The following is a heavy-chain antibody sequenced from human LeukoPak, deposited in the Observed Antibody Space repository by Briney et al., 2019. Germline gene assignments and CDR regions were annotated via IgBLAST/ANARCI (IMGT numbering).Heavy chain of an antibody. J-gene: IGHJ4*02. Sequence: ASVKVSCKASGYTFTSYYMHWVRQAPGQGLEWMGIINPSGGSTSYAQKFQGRVTMTRDMSTSTVYMELSSLRSEDTAVYYCARDRQQLDFIDYWGQGTLVTVSS. CDR2: INPSGGST. D-gene: IGHD6-13*01. V-gene: IGHV1-46*01. CDR1: GYTFTSYY. CDR3: ARDRQQLDFIDY.